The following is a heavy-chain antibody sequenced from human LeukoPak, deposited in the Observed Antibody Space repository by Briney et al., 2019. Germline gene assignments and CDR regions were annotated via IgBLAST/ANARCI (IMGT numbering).Heavy chain of an antibody. CDR1: GYTFTGYY. D-gene: IGHD4-17*01. Sequence: GASVKVSCKASGYTFTGYYMHWVRQAPGQGLEWMGWINPNSGGTNYAQKFQGRVTMTRDTSISTAYMELSRLRSDDTAVYYCAGIGDYGDYRPDYWGQGTLVTVSS. CDR3: AGIGDYGDYRPDY. CDR2: INPNSGGT. V-gene: IGHV1-2*02. J-gene: IGHJ4*02.